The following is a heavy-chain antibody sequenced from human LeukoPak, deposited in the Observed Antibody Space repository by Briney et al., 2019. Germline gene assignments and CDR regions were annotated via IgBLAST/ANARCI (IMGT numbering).Heavy chain of an antibody. CDR2: ISGSSSSI. Sequence: PGGSLRLSCAASGFTFSSYTMNWVRQAPGKGLEWLSYISGSSSSIYYADSVKGRFTISRDNAKNSLYLQMNSLRDEHTAMYYCARGSPNRGGFDYWGQGTLVTVSS. V-gene: IGHV3-48*02. J-gene: IGHJ4*02. CDR1: GFTFSSYT. D-gene: IGHD1-26*01. CDR3: ARGSPNRGGFDY.